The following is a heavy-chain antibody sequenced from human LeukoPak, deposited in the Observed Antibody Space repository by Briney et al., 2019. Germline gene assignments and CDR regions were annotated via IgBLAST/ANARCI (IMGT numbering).Heavy chain of an antibody. Sequence: SETLSLTCTVSGGSISNNYWSWIRQPPGKGLEWIGYIYYSGSTNYNPSLKSRVTISVDMSKNQFSLKLRSLTAADTALYFCARGRRAIANWGQGTLVTVSS. J-gene: IGHJ4*02. V-gene: IGHV4-59*01. CDR2: IYYSGST. D-gene: IGHD1-26*01. CDR3: ARGRRAIAN. CDR1: GGSISNNY.